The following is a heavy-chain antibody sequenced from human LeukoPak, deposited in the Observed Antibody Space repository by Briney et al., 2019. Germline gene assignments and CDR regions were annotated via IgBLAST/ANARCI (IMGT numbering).Heavy chain of an antibody. CDR3: ARQSGIRGSGSYYADSNFDY. D-gene: IGHD3-10*01. CDR2: IYYSGST. CDR1: GGSISSSSYY. V-gene: IGHV4-39*01. Sequence: SETLSLTCTVSGGSISSSSYYWGWIRQPPGKGLEWIGSIYYSGSTYYNPSLKSRVTISVDTSKNQFSLKLSSVTAADTAVYYCARQSGIRGSGSYYADSNFDYWGQGTLVTVSS. J-gene: IGHJ4*02.